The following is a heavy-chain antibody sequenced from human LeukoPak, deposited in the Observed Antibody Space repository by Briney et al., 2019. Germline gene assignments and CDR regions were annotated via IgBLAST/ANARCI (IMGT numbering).Heavy chain of an antibody. CDR1: GDSISSSY. V-gene: IGHV4-59*01. J-gene: IGHJ4*02. CDR3: AREGKLTGYFGGLGFNY. D-gene: IGHD6-19*01. Sequence: NTSETLSLTCTVSGDSISSSYWSWIRQPPGKGLEWIGNIDYSGSTIYNPALKSRVTMSVDTSKNQFSLNLTSVTAADTAVYYCAREGKLTGYFGGLGFNYWGQGILVTVSS. CDR2: IDYSGST.